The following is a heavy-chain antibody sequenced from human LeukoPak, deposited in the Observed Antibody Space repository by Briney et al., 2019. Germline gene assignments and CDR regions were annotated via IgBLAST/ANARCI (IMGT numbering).Heavy chain of an antibody. CDR2: INHSGST. V-gene: IGHV4-34*01. CDR3: AREKAAAGMYYGMDV. CDR1: GGSFSGYY. J-gene: IGHJ6*02. Sequence: SETLSLTCAVYGGSFSGYYWSWIRQPPGKGLEWIGEINHSGSTNYNPSLKSRVTVSVDTSKNQFSLKLSSVTAAGTAVYYCAREKAAAGMYYGMDVWGQGTTVTVSS. D-gene: IGHD6-13*01.